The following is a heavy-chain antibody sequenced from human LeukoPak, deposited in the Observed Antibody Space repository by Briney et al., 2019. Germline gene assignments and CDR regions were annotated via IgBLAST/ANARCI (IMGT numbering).Heavy chain of an antibody. CDR1: GFTFTSYA. Sequence: GGSLRLSCAASGFTFTSYAMNWVRQAPGKGLEWVSTISGSGSSTYYVDSVKGRFTISRDNSKNTLYLQMNSLRAEDTAVYYCTSNFDFWGQGTLVTVSS. CDR3: TSNFDF. V-gene: IGHV3-23*01. J-gene: IGHJ4*02. CDR2: ISGSGSST.